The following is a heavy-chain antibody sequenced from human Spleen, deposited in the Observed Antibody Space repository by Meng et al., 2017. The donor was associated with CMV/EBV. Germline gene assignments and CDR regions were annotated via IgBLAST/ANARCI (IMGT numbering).Heavy chain of an antibody. V-gene: IGHV3-7*01. CDR1: GFTFSSYW. J-gene: IGHJ6*02. D-gene: IGHD2-2*02. Sequence: GESLKIFCAASGFTFSSYWMSWVRQAPGKGLEWVANIKQDGSEKYYVDSVKGRFTISRDNAKNSLYLQMNSLRAEDTAVYYCARARGTGYCSSTSCYNYYYYGMDVWGQGTTVIVSS. CDR2: IKQDGSEK. CDR3: ARARGTGYCSSTSCYNYYYYGMDV.